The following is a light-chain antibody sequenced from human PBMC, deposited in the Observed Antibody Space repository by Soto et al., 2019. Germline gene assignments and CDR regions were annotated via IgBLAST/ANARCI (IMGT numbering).Light chain of an antibody. J-gene: IGKJ2*03. CDR2: KAS. CDR1: QNINTW. CDR3: QHYKRYPYS. Sequence: DIQMTQSPSTLSASVGDRVAITCRASQNINTWLAWYQQKPGTAPKLLISKASSLGSGVQSRFSGNGSETEFTLTISSLQPDDFATYYCQHYKRYPYSVGQGTKLEIK. V-gene: IGKV1-5*03.